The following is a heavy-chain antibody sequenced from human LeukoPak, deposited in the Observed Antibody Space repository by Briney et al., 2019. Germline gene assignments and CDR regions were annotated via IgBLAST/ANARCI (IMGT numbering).Heavy chain of an antibody. Sequence: GGSLRLSCEGFGLTFSRDWMSWVRQAPGKGLEWVANIKQDGGETYYGDSVKGRFTISRDNAKNSLYLQMRSLRAEDTAVYYCAKEPFLVLGYGYYFDYWGQGTLVTVSS. CDR2: IKQDGGET. D-gene: IGHD2-15*01. V-gene: IGHV3-7*03. J-gene: IGHJ4*02. CDR1: GLTFSRDW. CDR3: AKEPFLVLGYGYYFDY.